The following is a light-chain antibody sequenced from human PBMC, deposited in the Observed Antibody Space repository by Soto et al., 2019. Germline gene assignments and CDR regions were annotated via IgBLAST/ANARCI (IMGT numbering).Light chain of an antibody. CDR1: QSIGSW. CDR3: QHYNSYPWT. V-gene: IGKV1-5*03. CDR2: KAS. J-gene: IGKJ1*01. Sequence: DIQLTQSPSFLSASVGDRVTITCRASQSIGSWVAWYQQKPGRAPNLLIHKASHLESGVPSRFSGSGSGTEFTLTISSLQPGDFATYYCQHYNSYPWTFGQGTKVDI.